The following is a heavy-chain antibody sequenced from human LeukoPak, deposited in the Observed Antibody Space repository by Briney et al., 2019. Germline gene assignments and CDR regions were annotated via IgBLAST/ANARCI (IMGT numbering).Heavy chain of an antibody. J-gene: IGHJ6*03. V-gene: IGHV4-59*12. CDR2: IYYSGST. CDR3: ARDGALAYYDFWSGYSSGSHYYMDV. CDR1: GGSISSYY. D-gene: IGHD3-3*01. Sequence: PSETLSLTCTVSGGSISSYYWSWIRQPPGKGLEWIGYIYYSGSTNYNPSLKSRVTISVDTSKNQFSLKLSSVTAADTAVYYCARDGALAYYDFWSGYSSGSHYYMDVWGKGTTVTVSS.